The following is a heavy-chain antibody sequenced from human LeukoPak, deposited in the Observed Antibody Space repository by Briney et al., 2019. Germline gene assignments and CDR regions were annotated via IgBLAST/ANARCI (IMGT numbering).Heavy chain of an antibody. D-gene: IGHD4-17*01. J-gene: IGHJ4*02. CDR1: GGSISSGGYY. CDR2: IYFSGST. CDR3: ARGPYDYGYYGAPDY. Sequence: SETLSLTCTVSGGSISSGGYYWSWIRQHPGKCLEWIGYIYFSGSTYYTPSLKSRVTISVDSSKNQFSLRLSSVTAADTAVYYCARGPYDYGYYGAPDYWGQGTLVTVSS. V-gene: IGHV4-31*03.